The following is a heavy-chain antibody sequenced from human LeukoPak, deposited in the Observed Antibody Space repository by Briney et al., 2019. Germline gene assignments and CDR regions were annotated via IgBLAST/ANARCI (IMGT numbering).Heavy chain of an antibody. CDR3: ARVNSSGYL. Sequence: SETLSLTCTVSGYSISSGYYWGWIRQPPGKGLEWIGSIYHSGSTYYNPSLKSRVTISVDTSKNQFSLKLSSVTAADTAVYYCARVNSSGYLWGQGTLVTVSS. J-gene: IGHJ4*02. CDR2: IYHSGST. D-gene: IGHD3-22*01. V-gene: IGHV4-38-2*02. CDR1: GYSISSGYY.